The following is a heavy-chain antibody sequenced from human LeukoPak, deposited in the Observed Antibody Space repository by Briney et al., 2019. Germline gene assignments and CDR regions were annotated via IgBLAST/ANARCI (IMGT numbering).Heavy chain of an antibody. D-gene: IGHD5-18*01. V-gene: IGHV3-30*18. Sequence: PGRSLRLSCAASGFTFSSRGMHWVRQAPGQGLEWVAVISYDGSNKYYADSVKGRFTISRDNSKNTLYLQMNSLRAEDTAVYYCAKDSGGYTYVFDYWGQGTLVTVSS. CDR3: AKDSGGYTYVFDY. CDR2: ISYDGSNK. CDR1: GFTFSSRG. J-gene: IGHJ4*02.